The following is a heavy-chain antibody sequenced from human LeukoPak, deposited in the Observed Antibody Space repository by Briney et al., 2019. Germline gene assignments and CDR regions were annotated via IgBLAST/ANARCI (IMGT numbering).Heavy chain of an antibody. CDR3: AKAVYRSLEGGNWFDP. Sequence: PGGSLRLSCAASGFTFSSYARSWVRQAPGKGLEWVSAISGSGGSTYYADSVRGRFTLSRDNSKSTLYLQMNSLRAEDTAFYYCAKAVYRSLEGGNWFDPWGQGTLVTVSS. CDR1: GFTFSSYA. D-gene: IGHD6-6*01. V-gene: IGHV3-23*01. J-gene: IGHJ5*02. CDR2: ISGSGGST.